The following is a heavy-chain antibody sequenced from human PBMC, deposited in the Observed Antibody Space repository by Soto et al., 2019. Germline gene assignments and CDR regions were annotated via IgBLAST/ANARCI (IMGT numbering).Heavy chain of an antibody. Sequence: ASVKVSCKASGYTFINYGISWVRQAPGQGLERMGWINSYNGNTNYAQKFQGRVTMTTDTSSNTAYMELRSLRSDDPAVYYCARNWDYDVLTGADFWGQGTLVTVSS. CDR3: ARNWDYDVLTGADF. V-gene: IGHV1-18*01. CDR2: INSYNGNT. CDR1: GYTFINYG. J-gene: IGHJ4*02. D-gene: IGHD3-9*01.